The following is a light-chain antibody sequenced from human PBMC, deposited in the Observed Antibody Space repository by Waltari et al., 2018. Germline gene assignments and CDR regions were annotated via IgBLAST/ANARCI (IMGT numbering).Light chain of an antibody. J-gene: IGLJ3*02. V-gene: IGLV1-40*01. CDR1: SSNIGAGYD. CDR2: ANR. Sequence: QSVLTQPPSVSGAPGQRVTISCTGSSSNIGAGYDVHWYLQLPGTAPKLPIFANRNRPSGVPDRFSGSKSGTSASLAITGLQPEDEADYYCQSYDSSLSGRPWVFGGGTKLTVL. CDR3: QSYDSSLSGRPWV.